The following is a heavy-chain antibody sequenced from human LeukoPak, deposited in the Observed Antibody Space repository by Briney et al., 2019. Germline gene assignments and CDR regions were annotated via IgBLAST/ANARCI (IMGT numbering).Heavy chain of an antibody. Sequence: SETLSLTCAVYGGSFSGYYWSWIRQPPGKGLEWIGEINHSGSTNYNPSLKSRVTISVDTSKNQFSLKMSSVTAADPAVYYCARGASGSSPWSQGTLVTVSS. CDR1: GGSFSGYY. CDR3: ARGASGSSP. J-gene: IGHJ5*02. CDR2: INHSGST. V-gene: IGHV4-34*01. D-gene: IGHD1-26*01.